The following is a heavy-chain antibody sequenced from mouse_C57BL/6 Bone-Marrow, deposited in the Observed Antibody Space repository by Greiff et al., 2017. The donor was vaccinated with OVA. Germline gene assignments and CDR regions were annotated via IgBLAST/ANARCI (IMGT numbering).Heavy chain of an antibody. CDR2: SRNKANDYTT. D-gene: IGHD1-1*01. Sequence: EVQLVESGGGLVQSGRSLRLSCATSGFTFSDFYMEWVRQAPGKGLEWIAASRNKANDYTTEYSASVKGRFIVSRDTSQSILYLQMNALRAEDTAIYYCARDASITTVGEGWYFDVWGTGTTVTVSS. CDR3: ARDASITTVGEGWYFDV. CDR1: GFTFSDFY. J-gene: IGHJ1*03. V-gene: IGHV7-1*01.